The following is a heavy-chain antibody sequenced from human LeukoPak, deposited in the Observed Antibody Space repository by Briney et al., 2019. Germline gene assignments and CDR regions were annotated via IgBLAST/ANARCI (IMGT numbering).Heavy chain of an antibody. CDR3: AKDLATVTTGGY. D-gene: IGHD4-17*01. V-gene: IGHV3-23*01. CDR2: IGGSGGST. Sequence: PGGSLRLSCAASGFTFSSYWMHWVRQAPGKGLVWVSTIGGSGGSTFYADTVKGRFTISRDNSKNTLYLQMNSLRAEDTAVYYCAKDLATVTTGGYWGQGTLVTVSS. CDR1: GFTFSSYW. J-gene: IGHJ4*02.